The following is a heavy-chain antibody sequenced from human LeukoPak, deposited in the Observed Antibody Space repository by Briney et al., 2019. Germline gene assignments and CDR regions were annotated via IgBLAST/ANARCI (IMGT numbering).Heavy chain of an antibody. CDR1: GYTFTGYY. CDR2: INPNSGGT. Sequence: ASVKVSCKASGYTFTGYYMHWVRQAPGQGLEWMGWINPNSGGTNYAQKFQGRVTMTRDTSISTAYMELSRLRSDDTAVYYCARADHQPPTVSSSGQYYYYYYMDAWGKGTTVTVSS. D-gene: IGHD6-19*01. J-gene: IGHJ6*03. V-gene: IGHV1-2*02. CDR3: ARADHQPPTVSSSGQYYYYYYMDA.